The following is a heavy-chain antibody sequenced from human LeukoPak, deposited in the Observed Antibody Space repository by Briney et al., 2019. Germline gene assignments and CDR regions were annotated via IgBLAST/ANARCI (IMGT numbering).Heavy chain of an antibody. CDR1: GFTFSSYG. V-gene: IGHV3-9*01. D-gene: IGHD3-22*01. CDR2: ISWNSGSI. CDR3: AKDIGSQYYYDSGFDY. Sequence: GGSLRLSCAASGFTFSSYGMHWVRQAPGKGLEWVSGISWNSGSIGYADSVKGRFTISRDNAKNSLYLQMNSLRAEDTALYYCAKDIGSQYYYDSGFDYWGQGTLVTVSS. J-gene: IGHJ4*02.